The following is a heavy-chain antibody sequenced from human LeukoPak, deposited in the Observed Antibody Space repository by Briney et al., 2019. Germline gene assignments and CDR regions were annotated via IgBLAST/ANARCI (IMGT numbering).Heavy chain of an antibody. D-gene: IGHD3-9*01. V-gene: IGHV1-2*02. CDR1: GYPFTDSY. CDR3: ARDPYYDLFTGRPANWFHP. J-gene: IGHJ5*02. Sequence: SSVKVSCKASGYPFTDSYIHWVRQAPGHALEWMGWINPNSGGSNYAQKIQGRVTMTRDTYINKAYMELSRLRSDDTAVYYCARDPYYDLFTGRPANWFHPWGQGTLVTVSS. CDR2: INPNSGGS.